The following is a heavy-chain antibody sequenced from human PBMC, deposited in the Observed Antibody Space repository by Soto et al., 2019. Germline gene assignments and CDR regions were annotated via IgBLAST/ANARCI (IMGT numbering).Heavy chain of an antibody. CDR2: ISGYKGNT. CDR3: ARVLGFDRPFAFDL. CDR1: GYTFTDYS. J-gene: IGHJ3*01. D-gene: IGHD3-9*01. V-gene: IGHV1-18*01. Sequence: ASVKVSCRASGYTFTDYSLTWVRQAPGQGLECMGWISGYKGNTNYAQNVQGRVTMTTDTSTSTAYMELRSLSSDDTAVYYCARVLGFDRPFAFDLWGQGTMVTVSS.